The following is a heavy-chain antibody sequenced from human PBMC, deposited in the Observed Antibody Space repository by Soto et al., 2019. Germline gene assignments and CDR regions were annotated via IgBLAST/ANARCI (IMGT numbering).Heavy chain of an antibody. J-gene: IGHJ6*02. V-gene: IGHV5-51*01. CDR1: GYSFTSYW. CDR2: IYPGDSDT. Sequence: PGESLKISCKGSGYSFTSYWIGWVRQMPGKGLEWMGIIYPGDSDTRYSPSFQGQVTISADKSISTAYLQWSSLKASDTAMYYCAIRDSNAYSYTNPHGMDVWGQGTTVTVSS. CDR3: AIRDSNAYSYTNPHGMDV. D-gene: IGHD5-18*01.